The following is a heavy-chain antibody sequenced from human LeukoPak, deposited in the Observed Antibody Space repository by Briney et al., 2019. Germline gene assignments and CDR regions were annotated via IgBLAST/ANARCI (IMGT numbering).Heavy chain of an antibody. CDR1: GFTFIHAW. CDR2: VKTRTEGGTI. D-gene: IGHD4-17*01. Sequence: GGSLRLSCGASGFTFIHAWMSWVRQAPGKGLEWVGRVKTRTEGGTIDYAAPVKGKFTISRDDSRNTLYLQMNSLKTEDTAVYYCIAYLPDSGAYAFDYWGQGALVTVSS. V-gene: IGHV3-15*01. J-gene: IGHJ4*02. CDR3: IAYLPDSGAYAFDY.